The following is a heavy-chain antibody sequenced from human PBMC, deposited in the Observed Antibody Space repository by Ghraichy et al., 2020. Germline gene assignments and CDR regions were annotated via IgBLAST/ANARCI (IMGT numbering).Heavy chain of an antibody. Sequence: GGSLRLSCAASGFIFSSYSMSWVRQAPGKGLEWVSYISSGSSTIYSADSMKGRFTISRDNAKNSLYLQMNSLRAEDTAVYYCAKSGYCSSTSCSVRDGFDIWCQGTMVTVPS. CDR1: GFIFSSYS. CDR3: AKSGYCSSTSCSVRDGFDI. J-gene: IGHJ3*02. D-gene: IGHD2-2*03. V-gene: IGHV3-48*01. CDR2: ISSGSSTI.